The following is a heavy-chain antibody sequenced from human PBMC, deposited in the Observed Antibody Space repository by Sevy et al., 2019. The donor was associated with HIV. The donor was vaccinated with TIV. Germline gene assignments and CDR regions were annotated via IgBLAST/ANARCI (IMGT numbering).Heavy chain of an antibody. CDR3: TRAIDY. V-gene: IGHV3-49*03. CDR1: GFTFADYA. CDR2: VRSKPHGGTT. J-gene: IGHJ4*02. Sequence: GGSLRLSCTASGFTFADYAVSWFRQAPGKGLEWVGFVRSKPHGGTTEYAASVKGRFTISRDDSKSIAYLQMNSLKTEDTAMYYCTRAIDYWGQGALVTVSS.